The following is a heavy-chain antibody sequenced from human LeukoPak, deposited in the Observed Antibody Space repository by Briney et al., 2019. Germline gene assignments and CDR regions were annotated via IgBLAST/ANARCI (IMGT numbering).Heavy chain of an antibody. CDR1: GGSFSGYC. CDR2: INHSGST. Sequence: PSETLSLTCAVYGGSFSGYCWSWIRQPPGKGLEWIGEINHSGSTNYNPSLKSRVTISVDTSKNQFSLKLSSVTAADTAVYYCARHGDYYGSGSRYWGQGTLVTVSS. D-gene: IGHD3-10*01. V-gene: IGHV4-34*01. J-gene: IGHJ4*02. CDR3: ARHGDYYGSGSRY.